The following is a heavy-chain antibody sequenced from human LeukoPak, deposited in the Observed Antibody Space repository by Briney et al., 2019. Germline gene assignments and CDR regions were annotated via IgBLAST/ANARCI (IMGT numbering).Heavy chain of an antibody. CDR2: ISSSSSYT. CDR3: ARFLIVVVVAATRNWFDP. CDR1: GFTFSDYF. Sequence: PGGSLRLSCAASGFTFSDYFMSWIRQAPGKGLEWVSYISSSSSYTNYADSVKGRFTISRDNAKNSLYLQMNSLRAEDTAVYYCARFLIVVVVAATRNWFDPWGQGTLVTVSS. V-gene: IGHV3-11*03. J-gene: IGHJ5*02. D-gene: IGHD2-15*01.